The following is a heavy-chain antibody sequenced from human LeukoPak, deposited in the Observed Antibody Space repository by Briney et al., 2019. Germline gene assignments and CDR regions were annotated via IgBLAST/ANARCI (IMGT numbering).Heavy chain of an antibody. J-gene: IGHJ3*02. D-gene: IGHD2-2*01. V-gene: IGHV3-9*03. Sequence: GRSLRLSCAASGFTFDDYAMHWVRHAPGKGLEWVSDISWNSGSIGYADSVKGRFTISRDNAKNSLYLQMNSLRAEDMALYYCAKDRGYCSSTSCPFDAFDIWGQGTMVTVSS. CDR3: AKDRGYCSSTSCPFDAFDI. CDR1: GFTFDDYA. CDR2: ISWNSGSI.